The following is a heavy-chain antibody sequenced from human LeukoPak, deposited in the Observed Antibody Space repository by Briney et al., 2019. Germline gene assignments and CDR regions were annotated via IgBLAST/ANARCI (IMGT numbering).Heavy chain of an antibody. CDR1: GGTFSSYA. CDR2: IIPIFGTA. V-gene: IGHV1-69*05. Sequence: SVKVSCKASGGTFSSYAISWVRQAPGQGLEWMGGIIPIFGTANYAQKFQGRVTITTDESTSTAYMELSSLRSEDTAVYYCARGGTYYYDSRGYAFDIWGQGTMVTVSS. CDR3: ARGGTYYYDSRGYAFDI. J-gene: IGHJ3*02. D-gene: IGHD3-22*01.